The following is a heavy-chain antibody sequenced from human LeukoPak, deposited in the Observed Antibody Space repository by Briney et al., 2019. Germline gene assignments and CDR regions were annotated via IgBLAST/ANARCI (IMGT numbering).Heavy chain of an antibody. V-gene: IGHV3-23*01. D-gene: IGHD3-10*01. J-gene: IGHJ6*02. CDR1: GFTFSSYA. Sequence: GGSLRLSCAASGFTFSSYAMSWVRQAPGRGLEWVSAISGSGGSTYYADSVKGRFTISRDNSKNTLCLQMNSLRAEDTAVYYCAKASLYGSGAYYYYGMDVWGQGTTVTVSS. CDR2: ISGSGGST. CDR3: AKASLYGSGAYYYYGMDV.